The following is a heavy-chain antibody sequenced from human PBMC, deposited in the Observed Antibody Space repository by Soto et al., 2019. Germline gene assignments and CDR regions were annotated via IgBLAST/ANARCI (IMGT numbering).Heavy chain of an antibody. CDR1: GFTFSSYW. J-gene: IGHJ4*02. CDR3: ARAAIRAFDYFDY. D-gene: IGHD3-10*01. V-gene: IGHV3-7*03. CDR2: IKQDGSEK. Sequence: GGSLRLSCAASGFTFSSYWMSWVRQAPGKGMEWMANIKQDGSEKYYVDSVKGRFTISRYNAKNSLYLQMNSLSAEDTAVYYCARAAIRAFDYFDYWGQGTLVTVSS.